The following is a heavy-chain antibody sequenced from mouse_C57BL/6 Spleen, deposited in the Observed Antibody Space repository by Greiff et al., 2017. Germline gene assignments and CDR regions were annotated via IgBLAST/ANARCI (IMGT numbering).Heavy chain of an antibody. CDR2: INPNNGGT. CDR3: ARGLGHYYAMDY. D-gene: IGHD4-1*01. V-gene: IGHV1-26*01. CDR1: GYTFTDYY. Sequence: VQLQQSGPELVKPGASVKISCKASGYTFTDYYMNWVKQSHGKSLEWIGDINPNNGGTSYNQKFKGKATLTVDKSSSTAYMEIRSLTSEDSAVYYCARGLGHYYAMDYWGQGTSVTVSS. J-gene: IGHJ4*01.